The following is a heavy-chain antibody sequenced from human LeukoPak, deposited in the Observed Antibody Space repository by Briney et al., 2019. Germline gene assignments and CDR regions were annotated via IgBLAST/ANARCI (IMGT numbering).Heavy chain of an antibody. Sequence: QPGGSLRLSCAASGFTFSSYAMSWVRQAPGKGLEWVSAISGSGGSTYYADSVKGRFTISRDNSKNTLYLQMNSLRAEDTAVYYCAKDVNDYVWGSYRYNYFDYWGQGTLVTVSS. V-gene: IGHV3-23*01. CDR2: ISGSGGST. J-gene: IGHJ4*02. D-gene: IGHD3-16*02. CDR1: GFTFSSYA. CDR3: AKDVNDYVWGSYRYNYFDY.